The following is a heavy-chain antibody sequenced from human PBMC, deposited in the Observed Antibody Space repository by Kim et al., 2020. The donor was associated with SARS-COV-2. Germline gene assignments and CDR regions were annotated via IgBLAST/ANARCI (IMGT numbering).Heavy chain of an antibody. J-gene: IGHJ5*02. D-gene: IGHD3-22*01. CDR1: GYSFTSYW. Sequence: GESLKISCKGSGYSFTSYWIGWVRQMPGKGLEWMGIIYPGDSDTRYSPSFQGQVTISADKSISTAYLQWSSLKASDTAMYYCARLGGGSGYYSPYLGLGFDPWGQGTLVTVSS. CDR2: IYPGDSDT. V-gene: IGHV5-51*01. CDR3: ARLGGGSGYYSPYLGLGFDP.